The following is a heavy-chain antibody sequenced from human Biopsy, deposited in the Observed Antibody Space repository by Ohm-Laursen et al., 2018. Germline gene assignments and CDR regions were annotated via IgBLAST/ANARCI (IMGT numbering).Heavy chain of an antibody. V-gene: IGHV4-39*06. CDR2: IYYSWTT. J-gene: IGHJ4*02. Sequence: SETLSLTWTVSGGSVRSPDHRWNWVRRAPGKGLEWIGNIYYSWTTLYNPSLSGRVTMDLDRSTNQFPLKLKSVTSADTAVYFCARAYFYGMGTSNYFLDSWGQGALVTVSS. CDR3: ARAYFYGMGTSNYFLDS. CDR1: GGSVRSPDHR. D-gene: IGHD3-10*01.